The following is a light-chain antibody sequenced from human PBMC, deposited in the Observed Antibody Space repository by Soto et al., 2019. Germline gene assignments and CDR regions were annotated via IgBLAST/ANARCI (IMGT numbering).Light chain of an antibody. CDR3: SSYTTSSTLV. Sequence: QSALTQPASVSGSPGQSITISCTGTSSDVGIYNYVSWYQQHPGKAPKLMIYEVSNRPSGVSNRFSGSKSGNTASLTISGLQAEDEGDYYCSSYTTSSTLVFGGGTKLTVL. CDR1: SSDVGIYNY. V-gene: IGLV2-14*01. J-gene: IGLJ3*02. CDR2: EVS.